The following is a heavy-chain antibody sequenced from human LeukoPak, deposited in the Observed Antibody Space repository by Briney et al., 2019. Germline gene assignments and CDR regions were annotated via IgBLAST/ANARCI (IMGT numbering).Heavy chain of an antibody. CDR2: IYYSGST. Sequence: SETLSPTCTVSGGSISSYYWSWIRQPPGKGLEWIGYIYYSGSTNYNPSLKSRVTISVDTSKNQFSLKLSSVTAADTAVYYCARFSYCGGDCYIAFDIWGQGTMVTVSS. J-gene: IGHJ3*02. CDR3: ARFSYCGGDCYIAFDI. D-gene: IGHD2-21*02. CDR1: GGSISSYY. V-gene: IGHV4-59*01.